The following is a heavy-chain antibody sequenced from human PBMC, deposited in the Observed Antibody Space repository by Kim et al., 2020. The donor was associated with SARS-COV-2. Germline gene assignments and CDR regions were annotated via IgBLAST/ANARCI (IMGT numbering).Heavy chain of an antibody. D-gene: IGHD3-9*01. CDR1: GGSISSSSYY. V-gene: IGHV4-39*07. CDR2: IYYSGST. J-gene: IGHJ4*02. CDR3: ASGPLDDILTGPFDY. Sequence: SETLSLTCTVSGGSISSSSYYWGWIRQPPGKGLEWIGSIYYSGSTYYNPSLKSRVTISVDTSKNQFSLKLSSVTAADTAVYYCASGPLDDILTGPFDYWGQGTLVTVSS.